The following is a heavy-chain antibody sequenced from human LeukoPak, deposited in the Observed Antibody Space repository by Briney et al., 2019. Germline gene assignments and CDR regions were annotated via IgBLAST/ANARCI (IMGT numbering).Heavy chain of an antibody. CDR3: ARVTSRYYGSGSYYGPLDY. V-gene: IGHV4-34*01. D-gene: IGHD3-10*01. J-gene: IGHJ4*02. Sequence: PETLSLTCAVYGGSFSGYYWSWIRQPPGKGLEWIGEINHSGSTNYNPSLKSRVTISVDTSKNQFSLKLSSVTAADTAVYYCARVTSRYYGSGSYYGPLDYWGQGTLVTVSS. CDR1: GGSFSGYY. CDR2: INHSGST.